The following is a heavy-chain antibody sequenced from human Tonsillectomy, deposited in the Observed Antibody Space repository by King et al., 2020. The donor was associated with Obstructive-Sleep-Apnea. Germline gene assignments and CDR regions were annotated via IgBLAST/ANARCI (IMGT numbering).Heavy chain of an antibody. CDR2: IHDSGST. CDR3: ARVWDYGDDDAFDI. Sequence: VQLQESGPGLVKPSQTLSLTCTVSGGSISSGGYYWSWNRQHPGKGLEWIGDIHDSGSTYYNPSLESRPTISVDTSKNQFSLKLSSVTAADTAVYYCARVWDYGDDDAFDIWGQGTMVTVSS. J-gene: IGHJ3*02. CDR1: GGSISSGGYY. V-gene: IGHV4-31*03. D-gene: IGHD4-17*01.